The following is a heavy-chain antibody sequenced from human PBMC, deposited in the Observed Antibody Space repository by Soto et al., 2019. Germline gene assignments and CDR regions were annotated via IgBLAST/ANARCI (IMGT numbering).Heavy chain of an antibody. D-gene: IGHD1-26*01. CDR3: ARWGSIVGAIKRSYEYYYGMDV. V-gene: IGHV4-39*01. CDR1: GGSISSSIYY. J-gene: IGHJ6*01. CDR2: IYYSGIT. Sequence: SETRSLTWTVSGGSISSSIYYWVWIRQPPGKGLDWIGRIYYSGITYYNPSLKSRVTISVDTSKNQFSLKLSSVTAADTAVYYCARWGSIVGAIKRSYEYYYGMDVWGQGTTVTFSS.